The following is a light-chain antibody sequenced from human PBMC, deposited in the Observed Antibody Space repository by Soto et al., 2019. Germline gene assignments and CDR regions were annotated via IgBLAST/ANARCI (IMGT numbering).Light chain of an antibody. Sequence: DIQMTQSPSTLSASVGDRVTLTCRASQSISGYLNWYHQKPGKAPAMVIHTSSTLQSGVPSRYRGTRSGTDFTLTISSLQPEDFGTFFCQQSYTTPYTFGQGTKVDIK. V-gene: IGKV1-39*01. CDR1: QSISGY. CDR3: QQSYTTPYT. CDR2: TSS. J-gene: IGKJ2*01.